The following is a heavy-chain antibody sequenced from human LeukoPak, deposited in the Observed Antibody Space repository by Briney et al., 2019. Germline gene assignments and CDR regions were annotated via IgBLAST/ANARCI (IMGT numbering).Heavy chain of an antibody. J-gene: IGHJ6*03. CDR1: GYTLTELS. CDR3: ATVRAAAARDYYYYYMDV. D-gene: IGHD6-13*01. V-gene: IGHV1-24*01. CDR2: FDPEDGET. Sequence: ASVKVSCKVSGYTLTELSMHWVRQAPGKGLEWMGGFDPEDGETIYAQKLQGRVTMTEDTSTDTAYMELSSLRSEDTAVYYCATVRAAAARDYYYYYMDVWGKGTTVTVSS.